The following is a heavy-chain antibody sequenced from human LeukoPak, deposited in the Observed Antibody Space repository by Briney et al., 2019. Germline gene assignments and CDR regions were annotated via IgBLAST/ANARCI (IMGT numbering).Heavy chain of an antibody. D-gene: IGHD2-21*01. J-gene: IGHJ4*02. Sequence: PGGSLRLSCAASGFTFSTYAMHWLRQAPGKGLEHVSALSGSGATIYYANSVKGRFTISRDNSRNTLYLQMGSLRAEDMAVYYCARGEVGISPYWGQGTLVTVSS. CDR1: GFTFSTYA. CDR3: ARGEVGISPY. V-gene: IGHV3-64*01. CDR2: LSGSGATI.